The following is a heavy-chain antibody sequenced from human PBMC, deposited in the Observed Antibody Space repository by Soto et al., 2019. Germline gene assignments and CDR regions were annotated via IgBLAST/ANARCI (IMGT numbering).Heavy chain of an antibody. CDR2: IYHSGST. CDR3: ARLDRSLYSGSGSLNVFDI. CDR1: GGSIISGGYS. Sequence: SETLSLTCAFSGGSIISGGYSWSWIRKPPGKGLEWIGYIYHSGSTNYNPSLKSRVTISLDTSKNQFSLKLSSVTATDTAVYYCARLDRSLYSGSGSLNVFDIWGQGTMVTVSS. J-gene: IGHJ3*02. D-gene: IGHD3-10*01. V-gene: IGHV4-30-2*01.